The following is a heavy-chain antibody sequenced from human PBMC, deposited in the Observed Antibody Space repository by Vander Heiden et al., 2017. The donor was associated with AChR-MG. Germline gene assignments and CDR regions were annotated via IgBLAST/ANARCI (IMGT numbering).Heavy chain of an antibody. CDR3: ASEDPGKYGGNSYDYFDY. Sequence: QVQLVQSGAEVKKPGSSVKVSCKASGGTFSSYAISWVRQAPGQGLEWMGGIIPIFGTANYAQKFQGRVTITADESTSTAYMELSSLRSEDTAVYYCASEDPGKYGGNSYDYFDYWGQGTLVTVSS. CDR1: GGTFSSYA. D-gene: IGHD2-15*01. V-gene: IGHV1-69*01. CDR2: IIPIFGTA. J-gene: IGHJ4*02.